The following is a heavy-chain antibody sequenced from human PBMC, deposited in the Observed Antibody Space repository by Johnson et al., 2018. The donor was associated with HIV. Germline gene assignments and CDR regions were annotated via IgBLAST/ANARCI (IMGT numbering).Heavy chain of an antibody. Sequence: EVQLVESGGGVVQPGRSLRLSCAASGFTFITYAMSWVRQAPGKGLEWVSSVSGSGASTYYADSVKGRFTISRDNSKNTLYLQMNSLRAEDTAVYYCARDGAIAGAATEALDLWGQGTMVIVSS. CDR2: VSGSGAST. CDR3: ARDGAIAGAATEALDL. D-gene: IGHD1-26*01. CDR1: GFTFITYA. V-gene: IGHV3-23*04. J-gene: IGHJ3*01.